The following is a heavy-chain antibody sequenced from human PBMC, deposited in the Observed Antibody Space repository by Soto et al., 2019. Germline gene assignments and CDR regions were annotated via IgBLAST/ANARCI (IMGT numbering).Heavy chain of an antibody. CDR3: ARGDVDTAMVDYYYGMDV. CDR2: IIPIFGTA. J-gene: IGHJ6*02. D-gene: IGHD5-18*01. V-gene: IGHV1-69*01. CDR1: RGTFSSYA. Sequence: QVQLVQSGAEVKKPGSSVKVSCKASRGTFSSYAISWVRQAPGQGLEWMGGIIPIFGTANYAQKFQGRVTITADESTSTAYMELSSLRSEDTAVYYCARGDVDTAMVDYYYGMDVWGQGTTVTVSS.